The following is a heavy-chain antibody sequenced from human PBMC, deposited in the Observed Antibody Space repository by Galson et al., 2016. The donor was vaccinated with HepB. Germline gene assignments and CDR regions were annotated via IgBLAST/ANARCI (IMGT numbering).Heavy chain of an antibody. J-gene: IGHJ3*02. CDR3: VRDDSWGFDI. D-gene: IGHD2-21*01. CDR2: INRDADNV. V-gene: IGHV3-48*01. CDR1: GFTFRIYS. Sequence: SLRLSCAASGFTFRIYSMNWIRQAPGKGLEFISYINRDADNVKYGDSVRGRFTVSRDNAGNSLYLDMNNLRAEDTAIYYCVRDDSWGFDIWGQGTMVTVSS.